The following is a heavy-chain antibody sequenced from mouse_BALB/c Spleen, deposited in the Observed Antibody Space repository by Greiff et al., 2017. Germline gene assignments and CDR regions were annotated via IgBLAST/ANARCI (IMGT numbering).Heavy chain of an antibody. Sequence: EVQRVESGPGLVKPSQSLSLTCSVTGYSITSGYYWNWIRQFPGNKLEWMGYISYDGSNNYNPSLKNRISITRDTSKNQFFLKLNSVTTEDTATYYCARVYYGYDSWYFDVWGAGTTVTVSS. J-gene: IGHJ1*01. V-gene: IGHV3-6*02. CDR2: ISYDGSN. CDR3: ARVYYGYDSWYFDV. CDR1: GYSITSGYY. D-gene: IGHD2-2*01.